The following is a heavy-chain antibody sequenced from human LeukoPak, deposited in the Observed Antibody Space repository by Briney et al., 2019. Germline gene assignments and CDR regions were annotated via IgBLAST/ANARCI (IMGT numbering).Heavy chain of an antibody. D-gene: IGHD2-2*01. V-gene: IGHV1-8*01. CDR2: MNPNSGNT. Sequence: ASVKVSCKASGYTFTSYDINWVRQATGQGLEWMGWMNPNSGNTGYAQKFQGRVTMTRDTSISTAYMELSRLRSDDTAVYYCARAPGYCSSTSCPSGSYYYYYMDVWGKGTTVTVSS. J-gene: IGHJ6*03. CDR3: ARAPGYCSSTSCPSGSYYYYYMDV. CDR1: GYTFTSYD.